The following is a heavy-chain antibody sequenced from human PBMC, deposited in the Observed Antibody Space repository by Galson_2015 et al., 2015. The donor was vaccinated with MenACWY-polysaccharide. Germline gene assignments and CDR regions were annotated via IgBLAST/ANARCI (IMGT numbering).Heavy chain of an antibody. CDR2: ISGSGGST. V-gene: IGHV3-23*01. CDR3: AKPLPNSGWFYFDY. D-gene: IGHD6-19*01. J-gene: IGHJ4*02. CDR1: GFTFSSYA. Sequence: SLRLSCEASGFTFSSYAMSWVRQAPGKGLEWVSAISGSGGSTYYADSVKGRFTISRDISKNTLYLQMNSLRAEDTAVYYCAKPLPNSGWFYFDYWGQGTLVTVSS.